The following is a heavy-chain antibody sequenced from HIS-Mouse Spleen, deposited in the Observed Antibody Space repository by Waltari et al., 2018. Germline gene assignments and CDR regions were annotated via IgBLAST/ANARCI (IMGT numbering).Heavy chain of an antibody. CDR2: IYTSGST. CDR1: GGSISSYY. CDR3: ARYCSGGSCYGGSFDY. J-gene: IGHJ4*02. V-gene: IGHV4-4*07. Sequence: QVQLQESGPGLVKPSETLSLTCTVSGGSISSYYWTWLRQPAGKGLEWIGRIYTSGSTNYNPSLKSRVTMSVDTSKNQFSLKLSSVTAADTAVYYCARYCSGGSCYGGSFDYWGQGTLVTVSS. D-gene: IGHD2-15*01.